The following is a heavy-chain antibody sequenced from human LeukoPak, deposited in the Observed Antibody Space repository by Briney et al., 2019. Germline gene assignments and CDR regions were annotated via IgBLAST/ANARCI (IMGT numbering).Heavy chain of an antibody. CDR2: ISGSGGST. D-gene: IGHD5-12*01. V-gene: IGHV3-23*01. J-gene: IGHJ4*01. Sequence: GGSLRLSCAASGFTFSSYAMSWVRQAPGKGLEWVSAISGSGGSTYYADSVKGRFTISRDNSKNTLYLQMNSLRAEDTAVYYCARGEYSGYETLDYWGHGTLVTVSS. CDR1: GFTFSSYA. CDR3: ARGEYSGYETLDY.